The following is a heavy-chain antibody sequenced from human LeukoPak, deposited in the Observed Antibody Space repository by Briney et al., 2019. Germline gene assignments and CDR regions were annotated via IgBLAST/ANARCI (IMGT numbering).Heavy chain of an antibody. J-gene: IGHJ6*02. D-gene: IGHD2-2*01. CDR3: AKELPSSDMWYCSSTSCNYGMDV. Sequence: GGSLRLSCAASGFTFSSYGMHWVRQAPGKGLEWVAVISYDGSNKYYADSVKGRFTISRDNSKNTLYMQMNSLRAEDTAMYYCAKELPSSDMWYCSSTSCNYGMDVWGQGTTVTVSS. CDR1: GFTFSSYG. V-gene: IGHV3-30*18. CDR2: ISYDGSNK.